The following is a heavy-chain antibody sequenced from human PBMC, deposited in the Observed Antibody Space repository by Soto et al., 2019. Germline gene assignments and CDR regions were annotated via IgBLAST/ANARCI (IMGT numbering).Heavy chain of an antibody. CDR2: ISYDGSNK. CDR1: GFTFSSYG. J-gene: IGHJ4*02. Sequence: GGSLRLSCAASGFTFSSYGMHWVRQAPGKGLEWVAVISYDGSNKYYADSVKGRFTISRGNSKNTLYLQMNGLRAEDTAVYYCARWNVEHDSYGYFWGQGTPVTVSS. CDR3: ARWNVEHDSYGYF. V-gene: IGHV3-30*03. D-gene: IGHD5-18*01.